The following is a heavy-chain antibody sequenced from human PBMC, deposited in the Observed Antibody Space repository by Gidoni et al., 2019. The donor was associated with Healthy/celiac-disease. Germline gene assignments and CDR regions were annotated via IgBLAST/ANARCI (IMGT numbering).Heavy chain of an antibody. CDR3: ARGEDSSGWYNY. CDR1: GFTVSSNY. J-gene: IGHJ4*02. D-gene: IGHD6-19*01. V-gene: IGHV3-66*01. Sequence: GGGLVQPGGSLRLSCAASGFTVSSNYMGWVRQVPGKGLEWVSVIYSGGSTYYADSVKGRFTISRDNSKNTLYLQMNSLRAEDTAVYYCARGEDSSGWYNYWGQGTLVTVSS. CDR2: IYSGGST.